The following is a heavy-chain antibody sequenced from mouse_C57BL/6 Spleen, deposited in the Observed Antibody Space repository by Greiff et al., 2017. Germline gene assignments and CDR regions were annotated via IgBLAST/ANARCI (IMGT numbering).Heavy chain of an antibody. CDR1: GYTFTDYY. CDR2: IYPGSGNT. V-gene: IGHV1-76*01. CDR3: ARGGDYYGSSYVSHWYFDV. Sequence: QVQLQQSGAELVRPGASVKLSCKASGYTFTDYYINWVKQRPGQGLEWIARIYPGSGNTYYNEKFKGKATLTAEKSSSTAYMQLSSLTSEDSAVYFWARGGDYYGSSYVSHWYFDVWGTGTTVTVSS. J-gene: IGHJ1*03. D-gene: IGHD1-1*01.